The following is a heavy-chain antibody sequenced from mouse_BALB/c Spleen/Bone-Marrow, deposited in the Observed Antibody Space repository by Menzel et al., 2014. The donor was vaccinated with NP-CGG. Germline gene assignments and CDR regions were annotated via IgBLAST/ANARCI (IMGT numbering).Heavy chain of an antibody. Sequence: EVKLMESGAEPVKPGASVKLSCTASGFNIKDTYMYWVKQRPEQGLEWIGRIDPANGNTKYDPKFQGKATITADTSSNTAYLQLSSLTSEDTAVYYCARYRYYGSSYAMDYWGQGTSVTVSS. J-gene: IGHJ4*01. V-gene: IGHV14-3*02. CDR2: IDPANGNT. D-gene: IGHD1-1*01. CDR3: ARYRYYGSSYAMDY. CDR1: GFNIKDTY.